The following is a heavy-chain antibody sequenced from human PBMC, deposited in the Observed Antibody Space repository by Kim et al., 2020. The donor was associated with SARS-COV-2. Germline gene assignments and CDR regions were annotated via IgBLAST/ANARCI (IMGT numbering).Heavy chain of an antibody. CDR2: IGTAGDT. J-gene: IGHJ6*02. CDR3: SRGQAVPGMDV. V-gene: IGHV3-13*01. Sequence: AIGTAGDTYYPGSVKGRFTISRENAKNSLYLQMNSLRAGDTAVYYCSRGQAVPGMDVWRQLTTVT.